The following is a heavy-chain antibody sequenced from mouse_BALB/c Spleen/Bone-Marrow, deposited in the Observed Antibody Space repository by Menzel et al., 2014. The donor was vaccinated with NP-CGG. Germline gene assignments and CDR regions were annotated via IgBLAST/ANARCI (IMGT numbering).Heavy chain of an antibody. D-gene: IGHD2-3*01. CDR2: IWAGGST. CDR3: VRGGGDGYYNWYFDV. V-gene: IGHV2-9*02. Sequence: QVQLKESGPGLVSPSQSLSITCTVSGFSLTSYGVHWVRQPPGKGLEWLGVIWAGGSTNYNSALMSRLSISKDNSKSQVFLKMNSLQTDDKAMYYCVRGGGDGYYNWYFDVWGAGTTVTVSS. CDR1: GFSLTSYG. J-gene: IGHJ1*01.